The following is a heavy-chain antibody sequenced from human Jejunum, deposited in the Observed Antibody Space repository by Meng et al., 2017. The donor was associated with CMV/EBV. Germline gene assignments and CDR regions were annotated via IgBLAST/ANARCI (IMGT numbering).Heavy chain of an antibody. CDR1: GFTFTSYS. J-gene: IGHJ5*02. CDR2: ISGSSTYI. CDR3: ARAIDYGDPNWFDP. V-gene: IGHV3-21*01. D-gene: IGHD4-17*01. Sequence: SGFTFTSYSINWVRQAPGKGLEWLSYISGSSTYIYHADSVKGRFTISRDNAKNSVYLQMNSLRAEDTAVYYCARAIDYGDPNWFDPWGQGTLVPSPQ.